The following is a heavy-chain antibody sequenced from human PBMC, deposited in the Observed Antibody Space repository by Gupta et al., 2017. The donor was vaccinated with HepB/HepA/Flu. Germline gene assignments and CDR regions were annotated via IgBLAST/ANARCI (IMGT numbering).Heavy chain of an antibody. J-gene: IGHJ4*02. CDR2: MNPNSGNT. CDR3: ARGYRSVGGATQYYFDY. Sequence: QVQLVQSGAEVKKPGASVKVSCKASGYTFTSYDINWVRQATGQGLEWMGWMNPNSGNTGYAQKFQGRVTMTRNTSISTAYMELSSLRSEETAVYYCARGYRSVGGATQYYFDYWGQGTLVTVSS. CDR1: GYTFTSYD. D-gene: IGHD1-26*01. V-gene: IGHV1-8*01.